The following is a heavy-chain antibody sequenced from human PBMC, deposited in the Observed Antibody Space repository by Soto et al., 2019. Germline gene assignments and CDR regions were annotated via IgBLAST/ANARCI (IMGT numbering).Heavy chain of an antibody. V-gene: IGHV3-30*18. CDR1: GFTFSSYG. CDR2: ISYDGSNK. J-gene: IGHJ4*02. CDR3: AKFNNPSKWELPTNFDY. Sequence: GGSLRLSCAASGFTFSSYGMHWVRQAPGKGLEWVAVISYDGSNKYYADSVKGRFTISRDNSKNTLYLQMNSLRAEDTAVYYCAKFNNPSKWELPTNFDYWGQGTLVTVSS. D-gene: IGHD1-26*01.